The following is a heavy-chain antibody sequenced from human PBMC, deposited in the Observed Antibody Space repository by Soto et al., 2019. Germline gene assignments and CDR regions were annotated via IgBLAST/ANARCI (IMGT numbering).Heavy chain of an antibody. Sequence: SETLSLTCTVSGGSLSSGAYYWGWIRQPPGKGLEWIGSIYYSGSTYYNPSLKSRVTISVDTSKNQFSLKLSSVTAADTAVYYCARQPATTYGSAGPPDVWGQGTTVTVSS. CDR1: GGSLSSGAYY. D-gene: IGHD3-10*01. CDR2: IYYSGST. J-gene: IGHJ6*02. V-gene: IGHV4-39*01. CDR3: ARQPATTYGSAGPPDV.